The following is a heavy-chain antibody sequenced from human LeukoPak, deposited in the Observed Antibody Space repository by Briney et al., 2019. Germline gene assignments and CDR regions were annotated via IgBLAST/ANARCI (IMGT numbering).Heavy chain of an antibody. CDR1: GLTFSLIA. CDR3: ARGTWPLDY. Sequence: GGSLRLSCLTSGLTFSLIAISGVHKAPGKGLEWVAVISYDGSNKYYADSVKGRFTISRDNSKNTLYLQMNSLRAEDTAVYYCARGTWPLDYWGQGTLVTVSS. J-gene: IGHJ4*02. V-gene: IGHV3-30*04. CDR2: ISYDGSNK. D-gene: IGHD1/OR15-1a*01.